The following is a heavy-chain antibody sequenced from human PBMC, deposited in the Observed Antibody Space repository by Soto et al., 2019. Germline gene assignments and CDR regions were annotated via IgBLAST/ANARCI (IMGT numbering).Heavy chain of an antibody. CDR3: ARTVTTGAG. V-gene: IGHV1-69*02. J-gene: IGHJ4*02. Sequence: QVQLVQSGAEVKKPGSSVKVSCKASGGTFSSYTISWVRQAPGQGLEWMGRIIPILGIANYAQKFQGRVTIPADKSKSTAYMELSSLRSEETAVYYCARTVTTGAGWGQGTLVTVSS. D-gene: IGHD1-1*01. CDR2: IIPILGIA. CDR1: GGTFSSYT.